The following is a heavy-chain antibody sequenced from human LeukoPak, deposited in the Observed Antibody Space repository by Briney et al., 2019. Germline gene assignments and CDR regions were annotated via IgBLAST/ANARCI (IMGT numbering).Heavy chain of an antibody. J-gene: IGHJ4*02. CDR2: MNPNSGNT. Sequence: ASVKVSCKASGYTFTSYDINWVRQATGQGLEWMGWMNPNSGNTGYAQKFQGRVTITRNTSISTAYMELSGLRSEDTAVYYCARGRQPPRRWANSSPASSYYFDYWGQGTLVTVSS. D-gene: IGHD6-13*01. CDR3: ARGRQPPRRWANSSPASSYYFDY. CDR1: GYTFTSYD. V-gene: IGHV1-8*03.